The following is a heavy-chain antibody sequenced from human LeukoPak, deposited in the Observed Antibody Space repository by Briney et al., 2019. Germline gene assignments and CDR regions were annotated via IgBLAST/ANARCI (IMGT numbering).Heavy chain of an antibody. Sequence: GRSLRLSCAASGFTFSNYGMHWVRQAPGKGLEWVAGIWSDGSNKYYADSVKGRFTISRDNSKNTLYLQMTTLRAEDTAVYYCARSVVVVTVGSKFFDYWGQGTLVTVSS. J-gene: IGHJ4*02. CDR1: GFTFSNYG. D-gene: IGHD3-22*01. CDR2: IWSDGSNK. V-gene: IGHV3-33*01. CDR3: ARSVVVVTVGSKFFDY.